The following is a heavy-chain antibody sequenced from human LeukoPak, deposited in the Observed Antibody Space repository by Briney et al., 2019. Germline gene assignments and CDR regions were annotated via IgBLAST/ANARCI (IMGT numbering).Heavy chain of an antibody. CDR2: VRYDETKK. J-gene: IGHJ4*02. CDR1: GFTFSNYG. V-gene: IGHV3-30*02. D-gene: IGHD3-9*01. Sequence: PGGSLRLSCAASGFTFSNYGMHWVRQAPGKGLEWVAFVRYDETKKYYADSVKGRFTISRDNSKNTLYLQMNNLRAEDTAIYYCAKAANYDILTGYYLDYWGQGTLVTVSS. CDR3: AKAANYDILTGYYLDY.